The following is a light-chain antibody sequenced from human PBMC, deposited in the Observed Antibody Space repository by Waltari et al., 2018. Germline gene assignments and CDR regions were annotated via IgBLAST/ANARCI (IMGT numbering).Light chain of an antibody. V-gene: IGKV2-28*01. J-gene: IGKJ5*01. CDR2: LGS. CDR1: QSLLYSNGYNY. Sequence: DIVMTQSPLSLPVTPGEPASISCRSSQSLLYSNGYNYLDWYLQKPGQSPQLLIYLGSNRASGVPDRFSGSGSGTDFTLKISRVEAEDVGVYYCMQALQTPTFGQGTR. CDR3: MQALQTPT.